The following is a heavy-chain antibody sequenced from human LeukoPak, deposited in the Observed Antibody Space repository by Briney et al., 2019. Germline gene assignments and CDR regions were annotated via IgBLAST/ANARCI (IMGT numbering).Heavy chain of an antibody. V-gene: IGHV3-20*04. CDR1: GFTFDDYG. J-gene: IGHJ4*02. CDR2: INWNGGST. Sequence: PGGSLRLSCAASGFTFDDYGMTWVRQAPGKGLEWVSGINWNGGSTLYADSVKGRFTISRDNSKNTLYLQMNSLRAEDTAVYYCAREVGPFHQLDYWGQGTLVTVSS. D-gene: IGHD5-24*01. CDR3: AREVGPFHQLDY.